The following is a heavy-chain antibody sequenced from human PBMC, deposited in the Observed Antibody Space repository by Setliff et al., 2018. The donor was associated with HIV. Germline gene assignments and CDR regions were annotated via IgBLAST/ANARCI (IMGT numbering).Heavy chain of an antibody. CDR3: ARDPFGGGDLINGVP. V-gene: IGHV3-72*01. J-gene: IGHJ5*02. Sequence: EGSLRLSCATSGFILSDYYMDWVRQAPGKGLEWVGRTRNKAYGYISEYAASVQGRFTISRDTSKDSLFLQMNNLKTEDTAVYFCARDPFGGGDLINGVPWGQGTLVTVSS. D-gene: IGHD3-16*01. CDR2: TRNKAYGYIS. CDR1: GFILSDYY.